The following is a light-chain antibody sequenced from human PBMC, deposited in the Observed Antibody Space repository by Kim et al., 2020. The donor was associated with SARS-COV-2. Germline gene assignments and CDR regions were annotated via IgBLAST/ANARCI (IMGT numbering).Light chain of an antibody. CDR2: QDK. J-gene: IGLJ2*01. V-gene: IGLV3-1*01. CDR3: QAWDTSAVL. CDR1: ELGDKY. Sequence: VAPGQTASITCSGDELGDKYVCWYQQRPGQSPVLVIYQDKERPSGIPERFSGSNAGSTATLTISGTQAMDEADYYCQAWDTSAVLFGGGTQLTVL.